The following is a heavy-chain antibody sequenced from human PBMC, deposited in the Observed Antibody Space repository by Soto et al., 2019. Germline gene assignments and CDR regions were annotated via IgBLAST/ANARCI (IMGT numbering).Heavy chain of an antibody. CDR1: GGSISSGGYY. CDR2: INHSGST. J-gene: IGHJ4*02. Sequence: SETLSLTCTVSGGSISSGGYYWSWIRQPPGKGLEWIGEINHSGSTNYNPSLKSRVTISVDTSKNQFSLKLSSVTAADTAVYYCARGRHILTGYYYKTSYNNYDYWGQGTLVTVSS. CDR3: ARGRHILTGYYYKTSYNNYDY. D-gene: IGHD3-9*01. V-gene: IGHV4-39*07.